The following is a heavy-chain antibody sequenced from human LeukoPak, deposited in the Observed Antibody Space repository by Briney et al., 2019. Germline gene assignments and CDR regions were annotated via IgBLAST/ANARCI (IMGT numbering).Heavy chain of an antibody. Sequence: GGSLRLSCAASGFNINCFWMSWVRQAPGKGLEWVANIKQDGSEKYYVDSVKGRFTISRDSAKNSLWLQMDSLRAEDTAVYYCARDCGWGCNWNYNTYYFDSWGQGTLVTVSS. CDR1: GFNINCFW. D-gene: IGHD1-7*01. V-gene: IGHV3-7*01. CDR3: ARDCGWGCNWNYNTYYFDS. CDR2: IKQDGSEK. J-gene: IGHJ4*02.